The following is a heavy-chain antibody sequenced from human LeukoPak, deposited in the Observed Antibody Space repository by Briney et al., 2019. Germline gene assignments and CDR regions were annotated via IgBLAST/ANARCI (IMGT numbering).Heavy chain of an antibody. V-gene: IGHV4-4*09. Sequence: SETLSPTCTVSGGSISSYYWSWIRQPPGKGLEWIGYIYTSGSTNYNPSLKSRVTISVDTSKNQFSLKLSSVTAADTAVYYCARLVGYQLLPNWFDPWGQGTLVTVSS. CDR3: ARLVGYQLLPNWFDP. CDR2: IYTSGST. CDR1: GGSISSYY. D-gene: IGHD2-2*01. J-gene: IGHJ5*02.